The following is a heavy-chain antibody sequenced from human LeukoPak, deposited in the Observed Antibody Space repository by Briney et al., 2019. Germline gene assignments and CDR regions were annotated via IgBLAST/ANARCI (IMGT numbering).Heavy chain of an antibody. J-gene: IGHJ3*02. V-gene: IGHV3-11*04. Sequence: GGSLRLSCAASGFTFSDYYMSWIRQAPGKGLEWVSYISSSGSTIYYADSVKGRFTISRDNAKNSLYLQMNSLRAEDTAVYYRASPLTYYDSSGDAFDIWGQGTMVTVSS. CDR1: GFTFSDYY. D-gene: IGHD3-22*01. CDR2: ISSSGSTI. CDR3: ASPLTYYDSSGDAFDI.